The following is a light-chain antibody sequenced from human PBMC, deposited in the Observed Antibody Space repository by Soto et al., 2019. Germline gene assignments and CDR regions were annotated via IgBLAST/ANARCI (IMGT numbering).Light chain of an antibody. CDR1: QSVRSS. CDR3: QQLNSFPP. J-gene: IGKJ5*01. CDR2: DAS. Sequence: DIVMTQSPGTLSVSPGERATLFCGASQSVRSSLAWYQQKPGQAPRLFIYDASTRATGIPARFSGSGFGTEFTLTISSLQSEDFALYYCQQLNSFPPFGQGTRLEIK. V-gene: IGKV3-15*01.